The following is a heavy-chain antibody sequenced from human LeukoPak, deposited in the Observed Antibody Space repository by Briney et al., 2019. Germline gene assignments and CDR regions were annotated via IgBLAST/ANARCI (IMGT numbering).Heavy chain of an antibody. CDR1: GGSISSGGYY. D-gene: IGHD3-22*01. CDR3: AWKYYYDTSGYFYVDS. V-gene: IGHV4-30-2*01. CDR2: IYHSGST. Sequence: KPSETLSLTCTVSGGSISSGGYYWSWIRQPPGKGLEWIGYIYHSGSTYYNPSLKSRVTISGDTSRNQFSLKLSSVTAADTAVYYCAWKYYYDTSGYFYVDSWGQGTLVTVSS. J-gene: IGHJ4*02.